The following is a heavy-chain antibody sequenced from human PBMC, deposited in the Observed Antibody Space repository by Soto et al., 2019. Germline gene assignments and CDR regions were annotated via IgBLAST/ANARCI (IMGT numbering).Heavy chain of an antibody. Sequence: PGGSLRLSCAASGFTFSNYAMGWVRQAPGKGLEWVSGIGGSGGSTYADSVKGRFTISRDNSKTTLYLQMNSLRAEDTAVYYCAKTAETVAGTVYGYWGQGTLVTVPQ. CDR2: IGGSGGST. CDR3: AKTAETVAGTVYGY. V-gene: IGHV3-23*01. J-gene: IGHJ4*02. CDR1: GFTFSNYA. D-gene: IGHD6-19*01.